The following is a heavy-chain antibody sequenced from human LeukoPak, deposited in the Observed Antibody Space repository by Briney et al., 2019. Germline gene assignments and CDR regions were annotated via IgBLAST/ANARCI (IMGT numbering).Heavy chain of an antibody. J-gene: IGHJ2*01. CDR1: GFTFSDYY. D-gene: IGHD2-21*02. V-gene: IGHV3-11*01. CDR2: ISSSGSPI. CDR3: ARDLDRAGHRYPSAAAWYFDL. Sequence: GGSLRLSCAASGFTFSDYYMRCIRQAPGEVLEWVSYISSSGSPIYYADSVKGRFTISRDNAKNSLYLQMNSVRAEDTAVYYCARDLDRAGHRYPSAAAWYFDLWGRGTLVTVSS.